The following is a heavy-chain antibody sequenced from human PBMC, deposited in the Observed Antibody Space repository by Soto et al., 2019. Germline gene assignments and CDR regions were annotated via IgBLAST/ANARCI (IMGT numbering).Heavy chain of an antibody. D-gene: IGHD3-3*01. CDR1: GGNSGDGGYY. Sequence: TYTVSGGNSGDGGYYCISKNKNPGKGLEWIGYVYYSGSTYYNPSLKSRVTISVDTSKNQFSLKLSSVTAADTAVYYCAREGFLVDPHYGMDVWGQGTTVTVSS. CDR2: VYYSGST. J-gene: IGHJ6*02. V-gene: IGHV4-31*03. CDR3: AREGFLVDPHYGMDV.